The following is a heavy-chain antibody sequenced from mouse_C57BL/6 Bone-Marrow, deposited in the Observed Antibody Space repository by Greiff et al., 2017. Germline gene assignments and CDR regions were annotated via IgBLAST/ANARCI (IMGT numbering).Heavy chain of an antibody. CDR1: GFSLTSYG. D-gene: IGHD2-4*01. CDR3: ARSYYDYDGSYWYFDV. Sequence: QVQLQQSGPGLVQPSQSLSITCTVSGFSLTSYGVHWVRQSPGKGLEWLGVIWSGGSTDYNAAFISRLSISKDNSKSQVFFKMNSLQADDTAIYYFARSYYDYDGSYWYFDVWGTGTTVTVSS. J-gene: IGHJ1*03. CDR2: IWSGGST. V-gene: IGHV2-2*01.